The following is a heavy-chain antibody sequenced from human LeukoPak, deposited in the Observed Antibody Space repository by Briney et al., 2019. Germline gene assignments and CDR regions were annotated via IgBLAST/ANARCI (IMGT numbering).Heavy chain of an antibody. D-gene: IGHD5-24*01. J-gene: IGHJ3*02. CDR2: INPSGGST. Sequence: ASVKVSCKASGYTFTSYYMHWVRQAPGQGLEWMGIINPSGGSTSYAQKFQGRVTMTRDMSTSTVYMELSSLRSEDTAVYYCAGDSSQRRDGYNSDPPDAFDIWGQGTMVTVSS. V-gene: IGHV1-46*01. CDR1: GYTFTSYY. CDR3: AGDSSQRRDGYNSDPPDAFDI.